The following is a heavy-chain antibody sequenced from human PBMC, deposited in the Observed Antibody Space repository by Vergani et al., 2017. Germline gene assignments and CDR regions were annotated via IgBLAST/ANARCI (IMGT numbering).Heavy chain of an antibody. V-gene: IGHV3-23*01. J-gene: IGHJ3*02. CDR2: ISGSGVSA. D-gene: IGHD7-27*01. CDR3: ARHDKQGRAFDI. Sequence: EVQLLESGGGLVQPGGSLRLTCAASEFTFSNYAMNWVRQAPGKGLEWVSGISGSGVSAYYTDSVKGRFTISRDNSKNMLFLQMNNLRTEDTAVYYCARHDKQGRAFDIWGQGTMVTVSS. CDR1: EFTFSNYA.